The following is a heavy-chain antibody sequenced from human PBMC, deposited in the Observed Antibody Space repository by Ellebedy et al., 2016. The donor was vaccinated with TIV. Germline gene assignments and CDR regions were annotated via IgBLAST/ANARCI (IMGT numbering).Heavy chain of an antibody. J-gene: IGHJ4*02. CDR3: ARDTIFLGLDY. D-gene: IGHD3-9*01. CDR2: IYYSGST. CDR1: GGSISSYY. V-gene: IGHV4-59*01. Sequence: SETLSLXCTVSGGSISSYYWSWIRQPPGKGLEWIGYIYYSGSTNYNPSLKSRVTISVDTSKNQFSLKLSSVTAADTAVYYCARDTIFLGLDYWGQGTLVTVSS.